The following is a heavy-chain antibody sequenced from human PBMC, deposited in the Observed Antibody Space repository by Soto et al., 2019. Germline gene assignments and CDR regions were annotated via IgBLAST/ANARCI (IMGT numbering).Heavy chain of an antibody. D-gene: IGHD4-17*01. Sequence: QVQLQESGPGLVKPSETLSLTCTVSGGSISSYYWTWIRQPPGKRLEWIGYVYYSGSTNYNPSLKSRVTISVDMSKNQFSLKLSSVTAADTAVYYCARDTVTTSDDAFDIWGQWTMVTVSS. CDR3: ARDTVTTSDDAFDI. V-gene: IGHV4-59*01. J-gene: IGHJ3*02. CDR1: GGSISSYY. CDR2: VYYSGST.